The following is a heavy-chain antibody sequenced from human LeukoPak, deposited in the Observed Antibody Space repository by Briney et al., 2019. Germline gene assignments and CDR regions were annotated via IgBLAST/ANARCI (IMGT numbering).Heavy chain of an antibody. V-gene: IGHV3-53*01. CDR3: ARDRRDSGTYYADY. D-gene: IGHD1-26*01. J-gene: IGHJ4*02. CDR1: GFTVSSNY. CDR2: IYSGGSA. Sequence: PGGSLRLSCAASGFTVSSNYMRWVRQPPGKGLEWVSVIYSGGSAYFADSVKGRFTISRDNSKNTLYLQMNSLRAEDTAVYYCARDRRDSGTYYADYWGQGTLVTVSS.